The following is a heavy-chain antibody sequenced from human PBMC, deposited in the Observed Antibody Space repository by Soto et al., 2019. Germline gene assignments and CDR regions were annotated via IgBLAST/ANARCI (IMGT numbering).Heavy chain of an antibody. CDR1: GFTFRSYW. Sequence: EVQLVESGGGLVQPGGSLRLSCAASGFTFRSYWMSWVRQAPGKGLEWVANIKDDGSDKYYVDSVKGRFTISRDNAKNSLDLQMNSLRVEDTAVYYCARSSPLGPPGYWGQGTLVTVSA. V-gene: IGHV3-7*01. CDR3: ARSSPLGPPGY. J-gene: IGHJ4*02. CDR2: IKDDGSDK.